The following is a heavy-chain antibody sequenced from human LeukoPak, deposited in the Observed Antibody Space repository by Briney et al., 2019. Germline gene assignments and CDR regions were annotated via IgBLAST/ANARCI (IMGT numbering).Heavy chain of an antibody. CDR3: ARAVVPKGEADAFDI. Sequence: PAEALSLTCTVSVGSISSYYWSWIRQPPGKGLEWIGYIYYSGSTNYNPSLKSRVTISVDTSKNQFSLKLSSVTAADTAVYYCARAVVPKGEADAFDIWGQGTMVTVSS. V-gene: IGHV4-59*01. D-gene: IGHD4-23*01. J-gene: IGHJ3*02. CDR2: IYYSGST. CDR1: VGSISSYY.